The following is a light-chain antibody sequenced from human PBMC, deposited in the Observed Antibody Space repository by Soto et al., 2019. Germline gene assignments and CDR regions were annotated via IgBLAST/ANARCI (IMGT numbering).Light chain of an antibody. CDR2: WGS. CDR1: QSVLYSSNNKNS. J-gene: IGKJ4*01. CDR3: QQYYNTALT. V-gene: IGKV4-1*01. Sequence: DIVMTQSPDCLAVSLGERATINCKSSQSVLYSSNNKNSLAWYQQKPGERPKLLISWGSTREHGVPNQVRGHGSGTDFPLPSTSLEAEDVAVYYCQQYYNTALTCGGRTTVDIK.